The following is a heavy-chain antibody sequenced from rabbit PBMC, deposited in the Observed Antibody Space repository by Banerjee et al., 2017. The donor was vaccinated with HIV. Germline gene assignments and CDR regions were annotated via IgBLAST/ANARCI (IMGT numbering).Heavy chain of an antibody. Sequence: QEQLEESGGDLVQPEGSLTLTCKASGLDFSSSHWICWVRQAPGKRPEWIACIYSGSSGSTYYASWAKGRFTISKSSSTTVTLQMTSLTAADTATYFCARANYAGDANHGYPTWGPGTLVTVS. D-gene: IGHD4-2*01. CDR2: IYSGSSGST. CDR3: ARANYAGDANHGYPT. CDR1: GLDFSSSHW. V-gene: IGHV1S45*01. J-gene: IGHJ4*01.